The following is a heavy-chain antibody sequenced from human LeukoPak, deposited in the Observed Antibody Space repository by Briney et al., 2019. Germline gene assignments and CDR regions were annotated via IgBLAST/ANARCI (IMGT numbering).Heavy chain of an antibody. CDR2: ISAYNGNT. Sequence: GASVKVSCKASGYTFTSYAMNWVRQAPGQGLEWMGWISAYNGNTNYAQKLQGRVTMTTDTSTSTAYMELRSLRSDDTAVYYCARDIKDYYDSSGYYWSPDYWGQGTLVTVSS. J-gene: IGHJ4*02. V-gene: IGHV1-18*01. CDR1: GYTFTSYA. CDR3: ARDIKDYYDSSGYYWSPDY. D-gene: IGHD3-22*01.